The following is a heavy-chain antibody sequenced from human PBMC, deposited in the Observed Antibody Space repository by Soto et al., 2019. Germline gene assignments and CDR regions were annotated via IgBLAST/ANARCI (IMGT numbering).Heavy chain of an antibody. CDR1: GYTFSNYD. CDR3: AKVSRKGSAIDFDY. J-gene: IGHJ4*02. D-gene: IGHD3-10*01. CDR2: VNPNNGDT. V-gene: IGHV1-8*01. Sequence: QVQLVQSGAELKKPGASVKVSCKASGYTFSNYDMNWVRQATGQGPEWIGWVNPNNGDTGYAQTFQGRVTLTTDISTTSAYMALTSLRSEDTAIYYCAKVSRKGSAIDFDYWGQGTLITVSS.